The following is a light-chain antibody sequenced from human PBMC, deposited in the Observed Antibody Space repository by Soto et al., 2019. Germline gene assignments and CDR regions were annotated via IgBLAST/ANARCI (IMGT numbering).Light chain of an antibody. V-gene: IGLV1-44*01. J-gene: IGLJ3*02. CDR3: AAWDDRLTSLV. CDR2: SNN. Sequence: QTVLPQPPSASGTPGQRVTISCSGTTSNIGSNIVTWYQQLPGMAPKLLIFSNNQRPAGVPDRFSGSKSGTSASLAISGLRSDDGADYYCAAWDDRLTSLVFGGGTKVTVL. CDR1: TSNIGSNI.